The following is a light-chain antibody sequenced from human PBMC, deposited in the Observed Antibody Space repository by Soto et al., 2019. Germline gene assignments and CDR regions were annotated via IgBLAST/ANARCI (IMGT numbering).Light chain of an antibody. Sequence: EIVLTQSPATLSLSPGERATLSCRASQSVSKYLAWYQQKPGQAPRLLIHDASNRATGIPARFSGSGSETDFTLTISSLEPEDFGVYYCQQRSNWPQNTFGGGTKVEIK. V-gene: IGKV3-11*01. CDR3: QQRSNWPQNT. CDR2: DAS. J-gene: IGKJ4*01. CDR1: QSVSKY.